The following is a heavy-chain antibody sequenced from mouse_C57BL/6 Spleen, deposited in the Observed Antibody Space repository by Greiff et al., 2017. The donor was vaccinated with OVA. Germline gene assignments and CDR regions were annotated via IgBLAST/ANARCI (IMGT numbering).Heavy chain of an antibody. J-gene: IGHJ2*01. CDR3: ARMTVLAKDFDY. CDR1: GFSLSTFGMG. V-gene: IGHV8-8*01. Sequence: ESGPGILQPSQTLSLTCSFSGFSLSTFGMGVGWIRQPSGKGLEWLAHIWWDDDKYYNPALKSRLTISKDTSKNQVFLKSAKVDSADTATYYCARMTVLAKDFDYWGQGTTLTVSS. D-gene: IGHD1-1*01. CDR2: IWWDDDK.